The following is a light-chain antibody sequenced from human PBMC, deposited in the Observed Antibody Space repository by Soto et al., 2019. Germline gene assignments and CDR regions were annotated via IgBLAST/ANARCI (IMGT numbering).Light chain of an antibody. CDR3: QQSYSTPFT. Sequence: DIQMTQSPSSLSASVGVRVTITCRASQRITGYLNWYQHKPGKAPKLLIYAASNLQSGVPSRFSGSGSGTEFTLTITSLQLEDFATYYCQQSYSTPFTFGPGTKVD. CDR1: QRITGY. V-gene: IGKV1-39*01. CDR2: AAS. J-gene: IGKJ3*01.